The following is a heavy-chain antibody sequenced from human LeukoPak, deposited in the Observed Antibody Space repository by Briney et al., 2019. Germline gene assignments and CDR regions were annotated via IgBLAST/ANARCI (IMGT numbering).Heavy chain of an antibody. V-gene: IGHV1-8*01. Sequence: ASVKVSCKASGYTFTSYDINWVRQATGQGLEWMGWMNTNSGSTGHAQKFQGSLTMTRDTSTNTAYMELSSLRSEDTAVYYCARGGDIAVVPAAMVGPWGQGTLVTVSS. CDR2: MNTNSGST. J-gene: IGHJ5*02. CDR3: ARGGDIAVVPAAMVGP. D-gene: IGHD2-2*01. CDR1: GYTFTSYD.